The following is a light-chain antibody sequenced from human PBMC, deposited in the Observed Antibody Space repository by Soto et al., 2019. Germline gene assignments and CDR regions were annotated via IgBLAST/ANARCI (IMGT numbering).Light chain of an antibody. J-gene: IGKJ1*01. CDR2: DAS. Sequence: IQMTQSPSTLSASVGDTVTITCRASQTISVSLAWYRQKQGKAPNLLIYDASTLQEGVPSRFSGSGSGTYFTLTVTRLQPDDFATYFCQQYDKYSTFGHGTKVDVK. CDR1: QTISVS. CDR3: QQYDKYST. V-gene: IGKV1-5*01.